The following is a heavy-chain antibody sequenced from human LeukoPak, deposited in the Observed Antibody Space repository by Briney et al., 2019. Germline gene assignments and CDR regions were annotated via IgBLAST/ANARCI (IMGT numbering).Heavy chain of an antibody. CDR1: GGTFSSYA. CDR3: ARGPQWRGDYYYMDV. J-gene: IGHJ6*03. CDR2: MNPNSGNK. D-gene: IGHD6-19*01. V-gene: IGHV1-8*02. Sequence: ASVKVSCKASGGTFSSYAISWVRQATGQGLEWMGWMNPNSGNKGYAQKFQGRVTMTMNTSITTAYMELSSLRSEDTAVYYCARGPQWRGDYYYMDVWGRGTTVTVSS.